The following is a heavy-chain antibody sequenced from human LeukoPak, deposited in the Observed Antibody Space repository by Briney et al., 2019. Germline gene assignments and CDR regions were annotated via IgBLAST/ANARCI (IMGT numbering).Heavy chain of an antibody. J-gene: IGHJ4*02. D-gene: IGHD6-19*01. CDR3: ARDHSSGWYSDYFDY. Sequence: GTSLRLSCAASGFPFSNYGMHWVRQAPGKGLEWVADIWYDGTNKDYADSVKDRFTIFRDNSKNTLYLQMNSLRAEDTAVYYYARDHSSGWYSDYFDYWGQGTLVAVSS. CDR2: IWYDGTNK. V-gene: IGHV3-33*01. CDR1: GFPFSNYG.